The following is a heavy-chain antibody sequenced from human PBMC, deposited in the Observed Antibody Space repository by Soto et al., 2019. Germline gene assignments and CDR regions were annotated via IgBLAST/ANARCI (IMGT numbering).Heavy chain of an antibody. J-gene: IGHJ4*02. D-gene: IGHD6-19*01. CDR2: TYYRSKWYN. Sequence: PSQTLSLTCAISGDSVSSNSAAWNWIRQSPSRGLEWLGRTYYRSKWYNDYAVSVKSRITINPDTSKNQFSLQLNSVTPEDTAVYYCARARGAVAGTGNFRDLRQFDYWGQGTLVTVSS. CDR3: ARARGAVAGTGNFRDLRQFDY. CDR1: GDSVSSNSAA. V-gene: IGHV6-1*01.